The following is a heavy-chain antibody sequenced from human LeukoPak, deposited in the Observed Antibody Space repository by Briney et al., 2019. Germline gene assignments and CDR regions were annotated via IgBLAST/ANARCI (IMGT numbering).Heavy chain of an antibody. CDR1: GGSISSYY. CDR3: ARDKGLKD. J-gene: IGHJ4*02. CDR2: IYCSGST. V-gene: IGHV4-59*01. Sequence: SETLSLTCTVSGGSISSYYWSWIRQPPGKGLEWIGYIYCSGSTNYNPSLKSRVTISVDTSKNQFSLKLSSVTAADTAVYYCARDKGLKDWGQGTLVTVSS.